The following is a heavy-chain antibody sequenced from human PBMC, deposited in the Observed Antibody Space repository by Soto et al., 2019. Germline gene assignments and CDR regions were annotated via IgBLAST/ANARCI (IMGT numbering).Heavy chain of an antibody. Sequence: ASVKVSCKTSGYPFTDYFIHWVRQAPGQGLEWVGIISLYHHSTSYAQKFQGRLTVTADTSTTTVYMDLSSLTSEDSAVYWCARELSSGGGDCPYYMDYWGQGTLVTVSS. V-gene: IGHV1-46*01. D-gene: IGHD2-21*02. CDR2: ISLYHHST. CDR1: GYPFTDYF. J-gene: IGHJ4*02. CDR3: ARELSSGGGDCPYYMDY.